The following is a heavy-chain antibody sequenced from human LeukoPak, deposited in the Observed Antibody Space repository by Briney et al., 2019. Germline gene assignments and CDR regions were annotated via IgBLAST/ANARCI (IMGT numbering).Heavy chain of an antibody. Sequence: GSVKVSCKASGYTFTGYYMHWVRQAPGQGLEWMGWINPNSGGTNYAQKFQGRVTMTRDMFTSTDYMELTSLTSDDTAVYYCARDNSVGETAWWFDPWGQGTLVTVSS. CDR1: GYTFTGYY. V-gene: IGHV1-2*02. CDR3: ARDNSVGETAWWFDP. CDR2: INPNSGGT. D-gene: IGHD1-26*01. J-gene: IGHJ5*02.